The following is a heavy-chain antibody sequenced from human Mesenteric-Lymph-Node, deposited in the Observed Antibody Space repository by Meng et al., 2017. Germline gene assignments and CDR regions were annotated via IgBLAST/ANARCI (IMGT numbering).Heavy chain of an antibody. Sequence: GGSLRLSCAASTFIFHDYVMQWVRQAPGKGLEWVSPFSWISGRVPCVDSVRGRHTISRDNAKNSLYLHMISLRADDTALYYCASRLTYGSGNYYRFYFDYLGQGTLVTVSS. CDR2: FSWISGRV. D-gene: IGHD3-10*01. CDR3: ASRLTYGSGNYYRFYFDY. CDR1: TFIFHDYV. V-gene: IGHV3-9*01. J-gene: IGHJ4*02.